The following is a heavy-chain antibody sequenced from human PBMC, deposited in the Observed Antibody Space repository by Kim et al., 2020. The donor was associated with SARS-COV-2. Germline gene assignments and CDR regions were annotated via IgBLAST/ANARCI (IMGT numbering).Heavy chain of an antibody. Sequence: GGSLRLSCAASGFTFSSYAMSWVRQAPGKGLEWVSAISGSVGSTYYADSVKGRFTISRDNSKNTLYLQMNSLRAEDTAVYYCAKDVTVGGDWYFDLWGRGTLVTVSS. CDR3: AKDVTVGGDWYFDL. CDR2: ISGSVGST. D-gene: IGHD1-26*01. J-gene: IGHJ2*01. CDR1: GFTFSSYA. V-gene: IGHV3-23*01.